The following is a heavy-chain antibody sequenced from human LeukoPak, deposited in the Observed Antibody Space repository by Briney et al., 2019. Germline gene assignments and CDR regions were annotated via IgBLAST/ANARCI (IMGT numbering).Heavy chain of an antibody. CDR2: INPNSGGT. CDR3: AREGWYQLLLAGMDY. D-gene: IGHD2-2*01. CDR1: GYTFTGYY. Sequence: EASVTVSCKASGYTFTGYYMHWVRQAPGQGLEWMGWINPNSGGTNYAQKFQGRVTMTRDTSISTAYMELSRLRSDDTAVYYCAREGWYQLLLAGMDYWGQGTLVTVSS. J-gene: IGHJ4*02. V-gene: IGHV1-2*02.